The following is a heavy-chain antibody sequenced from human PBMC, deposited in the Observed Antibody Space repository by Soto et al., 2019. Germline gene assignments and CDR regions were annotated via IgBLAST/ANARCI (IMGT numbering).Heavy chain of an antibody. D-gene: IGHD3-9*01. CDR2: INPDGGYT. Sequence: VQLVQSGAEVKKPGASVKVSCKASGYSFTSFHMHWVRQAPGQGLEWMGIINPDGGYTIYAPKLKGRLTMTRDTSTNTVYMELNSLRSEDTAVYYCTREGDYDILTGYTFDPWGQGTLVTVSS. CDR3: TREGDYDILTGYTFDP. CDR1: GYSFTSFH. J-gene: IGHJ5*02. V-gene: IGHV1-46*01.